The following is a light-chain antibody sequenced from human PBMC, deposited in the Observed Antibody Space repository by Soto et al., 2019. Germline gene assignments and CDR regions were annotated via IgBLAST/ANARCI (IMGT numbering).Light chain of an antibody. CDR3: QSYDSSLRV. CDR1: SSNIGAGYD. V-gene: IGLV1-40*01. J-gene: IGLJ2*01. Sequence: QSVLTQPPSVSGAPGQRVTISCTGSSSNIGAGYDVHWYQQLPGTAPKLLIYGNSNRPSGVPDRFSGSNSGTSASLAITGLQAEDEADYYCQSYDSSLRVFGGGTKLTVL. CDR2: GNS.